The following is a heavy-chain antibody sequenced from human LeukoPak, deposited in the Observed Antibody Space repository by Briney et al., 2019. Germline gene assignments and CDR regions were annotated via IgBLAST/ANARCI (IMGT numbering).Heavy chain of an antibody. V-gene: IGHV3-9*01. CDR2: ISWNSGSI. J-gene: IGHJ3*02. Sequence: GGSLRLSCAASGFTFDDYAMHWVRQAPGKGLEWVSGISWNSGSIGYADFVKGRFTISRDNAKNSLYLQMNSLRAEDTALYYCAKDIVLMVYAAGFDIWGQGTMVTVSS. D-gene: IGHD2-8*01. CDR3: AKDIVLMVYAAGFDI. CDR1: GFTFDDYA.